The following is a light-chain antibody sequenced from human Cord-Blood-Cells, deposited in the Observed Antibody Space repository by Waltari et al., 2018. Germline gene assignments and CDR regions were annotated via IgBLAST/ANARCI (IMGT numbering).Light chain of an antibody. V-gene: IGLV2-8*01. CDR1: SSDVGGYNY. J-gene: IGLJ3*02. Sequence: QSALTQPPSASGSPGHSVTIPCTGTSSDVGGYNYVSWYQQHPGKAPKLMIYEVSKRPSGVPDRFSGSKSGNTASLTVSGLQAEDEADYYCSSYAGSNNLVFGGGTKLTVL. CDR2: EVS. CDR3: SSYAGSNNLV.